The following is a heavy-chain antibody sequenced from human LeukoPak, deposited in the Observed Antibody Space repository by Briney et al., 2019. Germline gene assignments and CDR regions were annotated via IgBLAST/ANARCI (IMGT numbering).Heavy chain of an antibody. CDR3: ARDSREVLLWFGEFSP. D-gene: IGHD3-10*01. J-gene: IGHJ5*02. CDR2: ISGYNGHT. Sequence: ALVKVSCKASGYTFTSYGISWVRQAPGQGLEWMGWISGYNGHTKYAQKFQGRATMTTDTSTSTAYMELRSLRSDDTAVYYCARDSREVLLWFGEFSPWGQGTLVTVSS. V-gene: IGHV1-18*01. CDR1: GYTFTSYG.